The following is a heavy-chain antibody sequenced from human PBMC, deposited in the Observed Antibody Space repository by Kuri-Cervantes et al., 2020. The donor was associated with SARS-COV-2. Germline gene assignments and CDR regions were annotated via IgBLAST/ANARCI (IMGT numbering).Heavy chain of an antibody. CDR1: GFTFSDYY. V-gene: IGHV3-11*06. D-gene: IGHD3-16*02. Sequence: GESLKISCAASGFTFSDYYMSWIRQAPGKGLEWVSYISSSSSYTNYADSVKDRFTISRDNAKNSLYLQMNSLRAEDTAVYYCARANVRAILSYYYYYGMDVWGQGTTVTVSS. CDR3: ARANVRAILSYYYYYGMDV. CDR2: ISSSSSYT. J-gene: IGHJ6*02.